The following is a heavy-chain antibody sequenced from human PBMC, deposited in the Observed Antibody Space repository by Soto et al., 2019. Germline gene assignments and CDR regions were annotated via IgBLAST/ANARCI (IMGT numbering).Heavy chain of an antibody. CDR2: ISGGGGTT. D-gene: IGHD3-22*01. J-gene: IGHJ6*02. V-gene: IGHV3-23*01. CDR3: ARDGYFDSSGYSEPYYYYYGMEV. CDR1: GFAFSSYA. Sequence: PGGSLRLSCAPSGFAFSSYAMTWVRQAPGKGLEWVSAISGGGGTTYYADSVKGRFTISRDNSKNTLSLQMNSLRAEDTALYYCARDGYFDSSGYSEPYYYYYGMEVWGQGTTVTVSS.